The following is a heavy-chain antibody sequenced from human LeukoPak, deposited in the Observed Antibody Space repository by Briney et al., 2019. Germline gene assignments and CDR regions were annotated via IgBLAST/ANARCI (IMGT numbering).Heavy chain of an antibody. CDR1: GFTFSSYA. V-gene: IGHV3-30-3*01. D-gene: IGHD1-26*01. J-gene: IGHJ4*02. CDR3: ARGDLVGATDY. CDR2: TSNDGSTA. Sequence: GGSLRLSCAASGFTFSSYALHWVRQAPGKGLEWVAVTSNDGSTAYYADSVQGRFTISRDNSKNTLYLQMNSLRPGDTALYYCARGDLVGATDYWGQGTLVTVSS.